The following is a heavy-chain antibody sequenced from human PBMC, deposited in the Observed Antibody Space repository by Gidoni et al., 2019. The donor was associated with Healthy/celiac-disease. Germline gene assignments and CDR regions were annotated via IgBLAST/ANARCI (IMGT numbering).Heavy chain of an antibody. D-gene: IGHD4-17*01. CDR3: ARETTVVTPGRFDP. V-gene: IGHV4-31*03. CDR1: GCSITSGGYY. CDR2: IYYRGST. Sequence: QVQLQESGPGLVKPSPTLSLTCTVSGCSITSGGYYLSWLRQHPGKGLEWIGYIYYRGSTSYNPSLKSRVTISGDTSKNQFSLKLSSVTAADTAVYYCARETTVVTPGRFDPWGQGTLVTVSS. J-gene: IGHJ5*02.